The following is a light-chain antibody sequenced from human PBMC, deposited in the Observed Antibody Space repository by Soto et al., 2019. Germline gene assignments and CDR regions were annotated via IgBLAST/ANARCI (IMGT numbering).Light chain of an antibody. CDR1: QSLSNNY. CDR3: QQYSSSPLT. V-gene: IGKV3-20*01. J-gene: IGKJ4*01. CDR2: GSS. Sequence: IVLTHPPGTLSLSPGDRDTLSCRASQSLSNNYLAWYQQTPGQAPRLLIYGSSNRATGIPDRFSGSGSGTDFTLTISRLEPEDFAVYHCQQYSSSPLTFGGGTKVDIK.